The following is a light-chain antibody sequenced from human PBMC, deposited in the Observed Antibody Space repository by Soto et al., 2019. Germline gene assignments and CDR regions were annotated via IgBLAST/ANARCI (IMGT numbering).Light chain of an antibody. Sequence: EIVMTQSPATLSVSPGERATLSCRASQRVSSNLAWYQQKPGQTPKLLIYVASTRATGIPARFSGSGSGTECTLTISSRQSEDFAVYYCQQYNVWPLTFGGGTKVEFK. CDR1: QRVSSN. CDR2: VAS. V-gene: IGKV3-15*01. J-gene: IGKJ4*01. CDR3: QQYNVWPLT.